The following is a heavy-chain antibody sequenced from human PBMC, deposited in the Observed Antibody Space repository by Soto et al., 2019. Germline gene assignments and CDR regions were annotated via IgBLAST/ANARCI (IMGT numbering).Heavy chain of an antibody. CDR2: INPNSGGT. Sequence: ASVKVSCKASGYTFTGYYMHWVRQAPGQGLEWMGWINPNSGGTNYAQKFQGWVTMTRDTSISTAYMELSRLRSEDTAVYYCARDPGIAVARYYFDYWGQGTLVTVSS. J-gene: IGHJ4*02. CDR1: GYTFTGYY. CDR3: ARDPGIAVARYYFDY. V-gene: IGHV1-2*04. D-gene: IGHD6-19*01.